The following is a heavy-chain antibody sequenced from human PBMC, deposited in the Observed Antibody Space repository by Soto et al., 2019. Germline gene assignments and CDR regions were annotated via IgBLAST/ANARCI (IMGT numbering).Heavy chain of an antibody. J-gene: IGHJ6*03. V-gene: IGHV3-23*01. CDR1: GFTFSSYT. CDR2: ISDSGGGT. Sequence: GGSLRLSCAASGFTFSSYTMSWVRQAPGKGLEWVSAISDSGGGTYYADSVKGRFTISRDNSKHTLFLQVNSLRAEDTAVYYCAKGLGDYYYMYVWGKGTTVTVSS. CDR3: AKGLGDYYYMYV.